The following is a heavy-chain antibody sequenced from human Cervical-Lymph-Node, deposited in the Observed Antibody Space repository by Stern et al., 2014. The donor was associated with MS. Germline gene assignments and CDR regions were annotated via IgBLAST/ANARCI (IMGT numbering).Heavy chain of an antibody. CDR1: GASISSGTSY. J-gene: IGHJ4*02. D-gene: IGHD1-26*01. CDR3: ARGHWELLGNNYFDS. V-gene: IGHV4-61*02. Sequence: VQLVESGPGLVKPSQTLSLTCTVSGASISSGTSYWSWIRQPAGGGLEWIGRLHASGATYYNPSLKALVTISGDTSKNQCALNLNWVTAADTAVYYCARGHWELLGNNYFDSWGQGTLVTVSS. CDR2: LHASGAT.